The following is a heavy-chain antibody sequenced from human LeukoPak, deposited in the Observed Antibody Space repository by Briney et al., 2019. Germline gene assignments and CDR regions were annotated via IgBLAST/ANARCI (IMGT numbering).Heavy chain of an antibody. J-gene: IGHJ6*02. V-gene: IGHV3-30*14. Sequence: PGGSLRLSCAASGFTFSSYAMHWVRQAPGKGLEWVAVISYDGSNKYYADSVKGRFTISRDNSKNTLYLQMNSLRAEVTAVYYCATIATSIAYGMDVWGQGTTVTVSS. CDR1: GFTFSSYA. CDR2: ISYDGSNK. CDR3: ATIATSIAYGMDV. D-gene: IGHD2-2*01.